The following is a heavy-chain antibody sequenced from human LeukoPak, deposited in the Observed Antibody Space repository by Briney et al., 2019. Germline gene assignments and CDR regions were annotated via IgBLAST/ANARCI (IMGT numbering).Heavy chain of an antibody. D-gene: IGHD6-13*01. CDR2: ISSDSTI. J-gene: IGHJ4*02. CDR3: AREGGHGGYFDH. V-gene: IGHV3-48*03. Sequence: GGSLRLSCAASGFTFSSYEMNWVRQAPGKGLEWVSYISSDSTIRYADSVKGRFTISRDNAKNSLYLQMKSLRAEDTALYYCAREGGHGGYFDHWGQGTLVTVSS. CDR1: GFTFSSYE.